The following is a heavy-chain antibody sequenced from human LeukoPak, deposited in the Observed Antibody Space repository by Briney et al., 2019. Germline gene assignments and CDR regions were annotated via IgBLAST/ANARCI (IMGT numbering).Heavy chain of an antibody. D-gene: IGHD1-7*01. CDR3: ARDRSMRVRGYGKTGTTALDY. J-gene: IGHJ4*02. V-gene: IGHV3-23*01. Sequence: GGSLRLSCAASGFTFSSYAMSWVRQAPGKGLEWVSAISGSGGSTYYADSVKGRFTISRDNSKNTLYLQMNSLRAEDTAVYFCARDRSMRVRGYGKTGTTALDYWGQGTLVTVSS. CDR2: ISGSGGST. CDR1: GFTFSSYA.